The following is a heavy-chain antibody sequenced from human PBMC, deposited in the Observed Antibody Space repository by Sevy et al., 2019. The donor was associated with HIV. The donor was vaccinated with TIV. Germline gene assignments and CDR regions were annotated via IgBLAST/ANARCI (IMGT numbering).Heavy chain of an antibody. Sequence: GGSLRLSCAASGFPFSSYSMNWVRQAPGKGLEWVSYLSSSSSTIYYPDSVKGRFTISRDNAKNSLYLQMNSLRDEDTAVYYCARAGLLWFGELTSFDYWGQGTLVTVSS. CDR1: GFPFSSYS. V-gene: IGHV3-48*02. J-gene: IGHJ4*02. CDR2: LSSSSSTI. CDR3: ARAGLLWFGELTSFDY. D-gene: IGHD3-10*01.